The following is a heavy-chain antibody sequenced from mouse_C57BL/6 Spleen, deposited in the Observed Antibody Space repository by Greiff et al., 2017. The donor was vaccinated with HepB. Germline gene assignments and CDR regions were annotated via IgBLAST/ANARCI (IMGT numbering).Heavy chain of an antibody. J-gene: IGHJ1*03. CDR1: GYTFTSYW. D-gene: IGHD1-1*01. Sequence: QVQLQQPGAELVRPGSSVKLSCKASGYTFTSYWMHWVKQRPIQGLEWIGNIDPSDSETHYNQKFKDKATLTVDKSSSTAYMQLSSLTSEDSAVYYCARYGSSYWYFDVWGTGTTVTVSS. CDR2: IDPSDSET. CDR3: ARYGSSYWYFDV. V-gene: IGHV1-52*01.